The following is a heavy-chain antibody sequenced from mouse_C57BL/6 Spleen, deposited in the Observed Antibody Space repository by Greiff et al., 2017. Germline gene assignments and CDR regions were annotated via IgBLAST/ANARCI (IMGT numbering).Heavy chain of an antibody. CDR1: GYTFTSSW. D-gene: IGHD1-1*01. J-gene: IGHJ4*01. CDR3: ARGDDYGSSPRYYAMDY. V-gene: IGHV1-64*01. Sequence: QVQLQQPGAELVKPGASVKLSCKASGYTFTSSWMHWVKQRPGHGLEWIGMIHPISGSTNYNAKFKSKATLTVDKSSSTANMQLSSLTSDDSAVYYCARGDDYGSSPRYYAMDYWGQGTSVTVSS. CDR2: IHPISGST.